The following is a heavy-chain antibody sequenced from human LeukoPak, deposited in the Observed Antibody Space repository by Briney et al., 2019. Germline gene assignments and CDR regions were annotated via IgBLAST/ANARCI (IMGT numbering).Heavy chain of an antibody. Sequence: PGGSLRLSCAASGFSVGDKYMSWVRQAPGKGLEWVSLIYSAGDTFYSDSVRGRFTVSRDNSKNTLYLQMNSLRAEDTAFYYCARDSNSFPNFFDLWGQGTLVTVSS. V-gene: IGHV3-53*01. J-gene: IGHJ4*02. CDR2: IYSAGDT. CDR1: GFSVGDKY. CDR3: ARDSNSFPNFFDL. D-gene: IGHD4-23*01.